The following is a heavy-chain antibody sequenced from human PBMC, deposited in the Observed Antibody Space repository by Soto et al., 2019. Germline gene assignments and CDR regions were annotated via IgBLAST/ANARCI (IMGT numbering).Heavy chain of an antibody. CDR3: AGPSYDSSGYLRGMDA. D-gene: IGHD3-22*01. V-gene: IGHV1-69*06. J-gene: IGHJ6*02. CDR2: IIPIFGTA. CDR1: GGTFSSYA. Sequence: SVKVSCKASGGTFSSYAISWVRQAPGQGLEWMGGIIPIFGTANYAQKFQGRVTITADKSTSTAYMELSSLRSEDTAVYYCAGPSYDSSGYLRGMDAWGQGTTVTVSS.